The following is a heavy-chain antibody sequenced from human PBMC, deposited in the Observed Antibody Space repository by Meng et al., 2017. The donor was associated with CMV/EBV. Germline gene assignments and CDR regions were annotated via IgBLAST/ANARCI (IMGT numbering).Heavy chain of an antibody. CDR3: ARDRVKAAGQIWATNWFDP. V-gene: IGHV1-69*05. CDR1: GYTFTSYY. D-gene: IGHD6-13*01. J-gene: IGHJ5*02. Sequence: SVKVSCKASGYTFTSYYMHWVRQAPGQGLEWMGGIIPIFGTANYAQKFQGRVTITTDESTSTAYMELSSLRSEDTAVYYWARDRVKAAGQIWATNWFDPWGQGTLVTVSS. CDR2: IIPIFGTA.